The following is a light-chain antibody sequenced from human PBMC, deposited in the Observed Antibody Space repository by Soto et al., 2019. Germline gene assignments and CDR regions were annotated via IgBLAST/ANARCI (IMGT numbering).Light chain of an antibody. CDR1: SSDVGGYIY. Sequence: QSALTQPRSVSGSPGQTVTISCTGTSSDVGGYIYVSWYRQHPGKAPKLIMYDVSQRPSGVPDRFSGSKSGNTASLTISGLQAEVEAGYHFCLFAGSSTYVFGRGTNVTVL. J-gene: IGLJ1*01. CDR2: DVS. V-gene: IGLV2-11*01. CDR3: CLFAGSSTYV.